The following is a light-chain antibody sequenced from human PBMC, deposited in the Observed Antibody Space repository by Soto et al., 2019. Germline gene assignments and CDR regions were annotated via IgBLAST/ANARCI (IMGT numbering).Light chain of an antibody. J-gene: IGKJ1*01. CDR2: DAS. Sequence: EIVVTHSPYTLSVSPVYRAILSCMASQTVSSYLAWYQQKPGQAPRLLIYDASTRATGIPARFSGSGSGTEFTLTISSLQSEDFAVYYCQQYNNWPSWTFGQGTKVDIK. CDR1: QTVSSY. V-gene: IGKV3-15*01. CDR3: QQYNNWPSWT.